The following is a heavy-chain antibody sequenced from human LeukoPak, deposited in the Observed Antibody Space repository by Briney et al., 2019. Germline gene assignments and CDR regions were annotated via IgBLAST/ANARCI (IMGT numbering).Heavy chain of an antibody. Sequence: SETLSLTCTVSGGSISSSSYCWGWIRQPPGKGLEWIGSIYYSGSTYYNPSLKSRVTISVDMSKNQFSLKLSSVTAADTAVYYCASKARDIVVVPAARFDYWGQGTLVSVSS. CDR1: GGSISSSSYC. CDR2: IYYSGST. V-gene: IGHV4-39*01. CDR3: ASKARDIVVVPAARFDY. D-gene: IGHD2-2*01. J-gene: IGHJ4*02.